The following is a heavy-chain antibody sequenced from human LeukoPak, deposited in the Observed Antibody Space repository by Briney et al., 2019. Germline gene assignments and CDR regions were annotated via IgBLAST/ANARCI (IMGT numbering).Heavy chain of an antibody. D-gene: IGHD1-26*01. Sequence: GGSLRLSCAASGFTFSSNWMHWVRQAPGKGLVWVSRINEDGSTTNYADSVKGRSTIFRDNTKNTLYLQVNSLRAEDTAVYYCVRDLGGRSGHWGQGTLVTVSS. CDR2: INEDGSTT. J-gene: IGHJ4*02. V-gene: IGHV3-74*01. CDR1: GFTFSSNW. CDR3: VRDLGGRSGH.